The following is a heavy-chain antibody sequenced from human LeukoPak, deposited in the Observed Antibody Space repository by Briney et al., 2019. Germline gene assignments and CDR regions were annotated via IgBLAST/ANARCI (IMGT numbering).Heavy chain of an antibody. CDR2: ISYDGTKR. CDR1: GFTFSSFA. D-gene: IGHD6-19*01. J-gene: IGHJ6*02. V-gene: IGHV3-30-3*01. Sequence: GGSLRLSCAASGFTFSSFAMSWVRQAPGKGLGWLARISYDGTKRYYADSVNGRFTISRDDSKSTVYVQMNSLRAEDTAVYYCARDNRGSGWYYYYYGMDVWGQRTTVTVSS. CDR3: ARDNRGSGWYYYYYGMDV.